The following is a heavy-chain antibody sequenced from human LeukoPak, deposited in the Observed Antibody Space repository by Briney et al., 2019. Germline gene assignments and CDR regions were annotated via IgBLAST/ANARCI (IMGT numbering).Heavy chain of an antibody. J-gene: IGHJ4*02. CDR3: ARRTRGYPDY. Sequence: ASVNVSCTASGYTFTIYGITWVRQAPGQGLEWMGWISAYNGNTNYAQKLQGRVTMTTDTSTSTAYMELRSLRSDDTAVYYCARRTRGYPDYWGQGTLVTVSS. V-gene: IGHV1-18*01. CDR2: ISAYNGNT. D-gene: IGHD5-12*01. CDR1: GYTFTIYG.